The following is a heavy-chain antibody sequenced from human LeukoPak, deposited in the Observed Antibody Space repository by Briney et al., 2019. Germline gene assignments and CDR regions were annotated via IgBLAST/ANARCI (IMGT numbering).Heavy chain of an antibody. CDR3: ASRNYYDSSGYFDAFDI. CDR1: GFTVSSNY. V-gene: IGHV3-66*01. CDR2: IYSGGST. D-gene: IGHD3-22*01. Sequence: GGSLRLSCAASGFTVSSNYMSWVRQAPGKGLEWVSIIYSGGSTYYADSVKGRFTISRDNSKNTLYLQMNSLRAEDTAVYYCASRNYYDSSGYFDAFDIWGQGTMVTVSS. J-gene: IGHJ3*02.